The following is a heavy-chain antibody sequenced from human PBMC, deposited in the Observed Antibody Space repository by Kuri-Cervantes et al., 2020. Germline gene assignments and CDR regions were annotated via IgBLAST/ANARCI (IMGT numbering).Heavy chain of an antibody. D-gene: IGHD3-22*01. V-gene: IGHV3-74*01. CDR2: TNCDGSST. J-gene: IGHJ1*01. Sequence: GGSLRLSCAASGSTFSRYWMHWVRQAPGKGLVWVSCTNCDGSSTRYADSEKGRFTMSRDNAKNSLYLQMNSLRAEDTAVYYCATYYYDSSGYSEYFQHWGQGTLVTVSS. CDR3: ATYYYDSSGYSEYFQH. CDR1: GSTFSRYW.